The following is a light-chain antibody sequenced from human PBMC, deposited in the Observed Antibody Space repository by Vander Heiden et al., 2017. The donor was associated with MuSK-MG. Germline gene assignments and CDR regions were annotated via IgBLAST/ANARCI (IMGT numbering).Light chain of an antibody. Sequence: DIQMTQSPSSLSASVGDRVTITCRASQSISSYLNWYQQKPGKAPKLLIYAASSFQSGVPSRFSGSGSGTDFTLTISSLQPEDFATYYCQQSYSTLEFTFGHGTKVDIK. V-gene: IGKV1-39*01. CDR2: AAS. CDR3: QQSYSTLEFT. CDR1: QSISSY. J-gene: IGKJ3*01.